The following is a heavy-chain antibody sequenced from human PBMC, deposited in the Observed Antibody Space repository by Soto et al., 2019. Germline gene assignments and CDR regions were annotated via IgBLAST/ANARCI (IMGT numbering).Heavy chain of an antibody. CDR2: IYHTGST. V-gene: IGHV4-30-2*01. CDR1: RGSISSGGYS. Sequence: PSETLSLTCAVSRGSISSGGYSWSWIRQPPGKGLEWIGFIYHTGSTYYNPSLESRVTISVDRSKNQLYLRLSSVTAADTAVYHCARDNTASLDSWGQGTLVTVSS. J-gene: IGHJ5*01. CDR3: ARDNTASLDS.